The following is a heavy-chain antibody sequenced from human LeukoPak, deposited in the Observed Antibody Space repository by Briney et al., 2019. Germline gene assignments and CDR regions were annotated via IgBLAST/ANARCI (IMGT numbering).Heavy chain of an antibody. D-gene: IGHD2-21*02. J-gene: IGHJ4*02. V-gene: IGHV3-7*01. CDR2: INQDASEI. CDR1: GFTFSTYW. CDR3: ATDRDNSDWQKRFDS. Sequence: GGSLRLSCAASGFTFSTYWMNWYRQAPGKGLEWVGNINQDASEINYVDSVRGRFTISRGNAKNSLHLQMNSLRAEDTAVYYCATDRDNSDWQKRFDSWGQGTLVTVSS.